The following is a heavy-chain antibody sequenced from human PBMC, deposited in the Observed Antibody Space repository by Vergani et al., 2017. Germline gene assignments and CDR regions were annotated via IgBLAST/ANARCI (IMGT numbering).Heavy chain of an antibody. CDR3: ARASRGYSYGSNWFDP. CDR1: GYTFTSYA. V-gene: IGHV1-3*01. J-gene: IGHJ5*02. Sequence: QVQLVQSGAEVKKPGASVKVSCKASGYTFTSYAMHWVRQAPGQRLEWMGWINAGNGNTKYSQKFQGRVTITRDTSASTAYMELSSLRSEDTAVYYCARASRGYSYGSNWFDPWGQGTLVTVSS. CDR2: INAGNGNT. D-gene: IGHD5-18*01.